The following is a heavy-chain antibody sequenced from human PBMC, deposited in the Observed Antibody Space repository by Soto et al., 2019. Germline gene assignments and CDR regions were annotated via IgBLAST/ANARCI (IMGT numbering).Heavy chain of an antibody. CDR3: ARERWDSSGRYGMDV. Sequence: SETLSLTCTVSGGSVNSGTYYWSWIRQPPGKGLEWIGNIYYSESTNYNPSLRSRITISVDSSKNQFSLKLSSVTAADMAVYYCARERWDSSGRYGMDVWGQGTTVTVSS. CDR2: IYYSEST. CDR1: GGSVNSGTYY. D-gene: IGHD6-19*01. V-gene: IGHV4-61*01. J-gene: IGHJ6*02.